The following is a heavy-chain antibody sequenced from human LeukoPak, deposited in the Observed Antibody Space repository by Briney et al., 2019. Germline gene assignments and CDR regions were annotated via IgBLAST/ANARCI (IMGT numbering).Heavy chain of an antibody. D-gene: IGHD2-15*01. Sequence: SETLSLTCTVSGGSISSGGYYWSWIRQHPGKGLEWIGYIYYSGSTYYNPSLKSRVTISVDTSKNQFSLKLSSVTAADTAVYYCARYCSGGSCQRVDYWGQGSLVTVSS. CDR1: GGSISSGGYY. V-gene: IGHV4-31*03. CDR3: ARYCSGGSCQRVDY. CDR2: IYYSGST. J-gene: IGHJ4*02.